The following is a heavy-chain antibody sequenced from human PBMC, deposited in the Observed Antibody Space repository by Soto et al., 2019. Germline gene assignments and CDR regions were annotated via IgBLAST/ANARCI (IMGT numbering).Heavy chain of an antibody. CDR2: INTYNGNT. J-gene: IGHJ3*02. Sequence: VQLVQSGVEVKKPGASVKVSCKASGYTFTNYGISWVRQAPGQGLEWMGWINTYNGNTNYVQKAQGRVTMTTETSTSTAYMELRSLRPDDTAVYYCARDLLYSTRATVRFDIWGQGTMLTVSS. D-gene: IGHD6-13*01. CDR1: GYTFTNYG. CDR3: ARDLLYSTRATVRFDI. V-gene: IGHV1-18*01.